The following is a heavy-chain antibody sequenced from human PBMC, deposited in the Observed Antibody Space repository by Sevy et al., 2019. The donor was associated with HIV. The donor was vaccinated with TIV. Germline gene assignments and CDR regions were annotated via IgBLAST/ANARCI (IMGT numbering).Heavy chain of an antibody. CDR2: IKQDGSEK. V-gene: IGHV3-7*01. Sequence: GGSLRLSCAASGFTFSNYWMSWVRQAPGKGLEWVANIKQDGSEKYYVDSVKGRFSISRDNAKNSLYLQMNSLRVEDTAVYYCARDDGGNYDSSGSYYYGMDVWGQGTTVTVSS. CDR1: GFTFSNYW. CDR3: ARDDGGNYDSSGSYYYGMDV. J-gene: IGHJ6*02. D-gene: IGHD3-22*01.